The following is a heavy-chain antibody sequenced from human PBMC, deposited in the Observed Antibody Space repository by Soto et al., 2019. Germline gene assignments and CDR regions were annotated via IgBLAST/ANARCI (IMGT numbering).Heavy chain of an antibody. J-gene: IGHJ5*02. Sequence: PGGSLRLSCAASGFAFSSYAMSWVRQAPGKALEWVSAIVGSGGNTYYADSVKGRFTISRDNSKNTLYLQMNSLRAEDTAVYYCDKDNPPRGFSGSAFYLWGQGNPVNVSS. D-gene: IGHD5-12*01. CDR2: IVGSGGNT. CDR3: DKDNPPRGFSGSAFYL. V-gene: IGHV3-23*01. CDR1: GFAFSSYA.